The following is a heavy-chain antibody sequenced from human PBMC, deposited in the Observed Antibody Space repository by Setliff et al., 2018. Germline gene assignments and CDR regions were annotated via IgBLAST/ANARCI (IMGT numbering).Heavy chain of an antibody. Sequence: ASVKVSCKASGYAFGSSGISWVRQAPGQGLEWMGWISAYNGYIVYAQKFQGRVTISTDESTMTAYMELNSLRPEDTAMYYCARVRDCSGGICHRGFHHYMDVWGKGTTVTVSS. V-gene: IGHV1-18*01. D-gene: IGHD2-15*01. CDR2: ISAYNGYI. CDR1: GYAFGSSG. J-gene: IGHJ6*03. CDR3: ARVRDCSGGICHRGFHHYMDV.